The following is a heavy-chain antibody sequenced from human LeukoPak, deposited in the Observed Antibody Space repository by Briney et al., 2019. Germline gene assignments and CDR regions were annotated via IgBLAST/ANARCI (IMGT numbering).Heavy chain of an antibody. CDR1: GGSFSGYY. Sequence: KTSETLSLTCAVYGGSFSGYYWSWIRQPPGKGLEWIGEINHSGSTNYNPSLKSRVTISVDTSKNQFSLKLSSVTAADTAVYYCARFDLDYYDSSGYSDYWGQGTLVTVSS. J-gene: IGHJ4*02. V-gene: IGHV4-34*01. CDR2: INHSGST. D-gene: IGHD3-22*01. CDR3: ARFDLDYYDSSGYSDY.